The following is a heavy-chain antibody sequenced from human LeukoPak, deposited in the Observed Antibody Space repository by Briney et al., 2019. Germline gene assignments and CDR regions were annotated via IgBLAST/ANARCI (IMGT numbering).Heavy chain of an antibody. Sequence: SVKVSCKASGGTFSSYAISRVRQAPEQGLEWMGRIIPIFGTANYAQKFQGRVTITTDESTSTAYMELSSLRSEDTAVYYCARERGRLRFLEWFFDYWGQGTLVTVSS. D-gene: IGHD3-3*01. CDR1: GGTFSSYA. CDR2: IIPIFGTA. J-gene: IGHJ4*02. V-gene: IGHV1-69*05. CDR3: ARERGRLRFLEWFFDY.